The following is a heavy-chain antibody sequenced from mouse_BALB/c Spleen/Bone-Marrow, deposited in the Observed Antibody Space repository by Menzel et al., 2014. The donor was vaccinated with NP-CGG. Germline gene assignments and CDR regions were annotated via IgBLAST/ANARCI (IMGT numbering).Heavy chain of an antibody. Sequence: QVQLQQSGAELVRPGSSVKISCKASGYAFSSYWMNWVKQRPGQGLEWIGQIYPGDGDTNYSGKLKGKATLTADESSSTAYMQLSSLTSEDSAVYFCAFGNYDFDYRGQGTTLTVSS. D-gene: IGHD2-1*01. CDR3: AFGNYDFDY. V-gene: IGHV1-80*01. CDR1: GYAFSSYW. CDR2: IYPGDGDT. J-gene: IGHJ2*01.